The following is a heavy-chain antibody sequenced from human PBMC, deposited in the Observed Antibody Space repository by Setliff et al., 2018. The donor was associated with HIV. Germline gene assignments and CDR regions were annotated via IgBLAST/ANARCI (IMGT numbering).Heavy chain of an antibody. Sequence: GASVKVSCKASGYTFTGYNIHWVRQAPGQGLEWMGWINSKRGDTDYAQKFQARVTMTRNTSISTAYMELRSLTSDDTAVYYCARDGRYCSGGSCFTNRASYYYYYMDVWGKGTTVTVSS. CDR3: ARDGRYCSGGSCFTNRASYYYYYMDV. CDR2: INSKRGDT. D-gene: IGHD2-15*01. CDR1: GYTFTGYN. J-gene: IGHJ6*03. V-gene: IGHV1-2*02.